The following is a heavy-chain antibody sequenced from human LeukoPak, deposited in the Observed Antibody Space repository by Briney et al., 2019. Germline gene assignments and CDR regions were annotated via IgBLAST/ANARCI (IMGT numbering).Heavy chain of an antibody. V-gene: IGHV4-34*01. J-gene: IGHJ4*02. Sequence: SETLSLTCAVYGGSFSGYYWSWLRQPPGKGLEWIGEINHSGSTNYNPSLKSRVTISVDTSKNQFSLKLSSVTAADTAVYYCARYDFWSGSHFDYWGQGTLVTVSS. CDR3: ARYDFWSGSHFDY. CDR2: INHSGST. D-gene: IGHD3-3*01. CDR1: GGSFSGYY.